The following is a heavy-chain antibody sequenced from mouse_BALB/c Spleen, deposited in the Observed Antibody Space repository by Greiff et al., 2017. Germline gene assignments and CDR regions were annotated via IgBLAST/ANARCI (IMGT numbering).Heavy chain of an antibody. CDR3: ARSTMTAYAMDY. V-gene: IGHV1-82*01. CDR2: IYPGDGDT. D-gene: IGHD2-4*01. CDR1: GYAFSSSW. J-gene: IGHJ4*01. Sequence: QVQLQQSGTELVKPGASVKISCKASGYAFSSSWMNWVKQRPGQGLEWIGRIYPGDGDTNYNGKFKGKATLTADKSSSTAYMQLSSLTSVDSAVYFCARSTMTAYAMDYWGQGTSVTVSS.